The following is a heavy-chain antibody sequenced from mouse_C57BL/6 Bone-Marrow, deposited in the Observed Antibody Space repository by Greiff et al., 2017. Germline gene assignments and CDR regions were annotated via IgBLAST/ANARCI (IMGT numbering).Heavy chain of an antibody. CDR2: ISSGGDYI. J-gene: IGHJ2*01. D-gene: IGHD2-10*01. CDR1: GFTFSSYA. CDR3: TRAYYGKGGFDY. Sequence: EVKVVESGEGLVKPGGSLKLSCAASGFTFSSYAMSWVRQTPEKRLEWVAYISSGGDYIYYADTVKGRFTISRDNARNTLYLQMSSLKSEDTAMYYCTRAYYGKGGFDYWGQGTTLTVSS. V-gene: IGHV5-9-1*02.